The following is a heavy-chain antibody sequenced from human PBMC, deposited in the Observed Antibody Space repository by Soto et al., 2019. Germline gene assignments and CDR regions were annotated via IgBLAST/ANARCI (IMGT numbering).Heavy chain of an antibody. J-gene: IGHJ6*02. D-gene: IGHD2-2*01. V-gene: IGHV1-69*06. CDR3: TVRSQLLRYYYYYGMDV. CDR1: GGTFSSYA. CDR2: IIPIFGTA. Sequence: SVKVSCKASGGTFSSYAISWVRQAPGQGLEWMGGIIPIFGTANYAQKFQGRVTITADKSTSTAYMELSSLRSEDTAVYYCTVRSQLLRYYYYYGMDVWGQGTTVTVSS.